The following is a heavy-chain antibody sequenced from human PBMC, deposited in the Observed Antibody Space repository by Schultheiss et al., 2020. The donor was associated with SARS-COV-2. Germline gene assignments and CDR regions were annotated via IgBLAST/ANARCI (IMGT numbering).Heavy chain of an antibody. J-gene: IGHJ4*02. Sequence: GESLKISCAASGFSFNDYAMSWVRQAPGKGLEWVAHIVGSSETTYYADSVKGRFIISRDMSKNTVFLQMSGLTAEDTAIYYCAKDRWRGGGYPAESDYWGQGTLVTVSS. CDR1: GFSFNDYA. V-gene: IGHV3-23*01. CDR2: IVGSSETT. D-gene: IGHD5-12*01. CDR3: AKDRWRGGGYPAESDY.